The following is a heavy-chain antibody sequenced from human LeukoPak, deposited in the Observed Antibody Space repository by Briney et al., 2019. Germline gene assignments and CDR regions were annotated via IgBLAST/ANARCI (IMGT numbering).Heavy chain of an antibody. CDR1: GDSVSSTNW. CDR2: VHLDGST. CDR3: AREGGFYRPLDY. V-gene: IGHV4-4*02. J-gene: IGHJ4*02. D-gene: IGHD6-25*01. Sequence: SDTLSLTCGVSGDSVSSTNWWTWIRQPPGKGLEWIGEVHLDGSTNFNPSLKSRLTMSVDLSENHVSLKLTSVTAADTAAYYCAREGGFYRPLDYSGQGTLVTVSS.